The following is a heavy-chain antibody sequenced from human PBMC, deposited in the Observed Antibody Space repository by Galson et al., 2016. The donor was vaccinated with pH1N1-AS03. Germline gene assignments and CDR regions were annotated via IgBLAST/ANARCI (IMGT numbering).Heavy chain of an antibody. CDR3: ARDPRGPCTSATCPTTYYFGMDV. CDR1: GYTFTDFS. Sequence: SVKVSCKASGYTFTDFSINWVRQAPGQGLEWMGWIHPNDGVTNYAQNFQAWVTMTRDTSTSTAYMELYGLKSDDTAVYYCARDPRGPCTSATCPTTYYFGMDVWGQGTTVIVSS. V-gene: IGHV1-2*04. J-gene: IGHJ6*02. D-gene: IGHD2-2*01. CDR2: IHPNDGVT.